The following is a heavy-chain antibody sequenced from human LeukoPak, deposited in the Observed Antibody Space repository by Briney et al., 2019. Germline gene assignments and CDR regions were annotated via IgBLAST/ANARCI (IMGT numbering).Heavy chain of an antibody. Sequence: GRSLRLSCAASGFTFSNYGMHWVRQAPGKGLEWVAVISYDGSNKYYADSVKGRFTISRDNSKNTLYLQMNSLRAEDTAVYYCAKEGRSLQTYWGQGTLVTVSS. V-gene: IGHV3-30*18. J-gene: IGHJ4*02. CDR2: ISYDGSNK. CDR3: AKEGRSLQTY. D-gene: IGHD5-24*01. CDR1: GFTFSNYG.